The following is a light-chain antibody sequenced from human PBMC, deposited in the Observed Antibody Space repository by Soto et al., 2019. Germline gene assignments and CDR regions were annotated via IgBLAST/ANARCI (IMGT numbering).Light chain of an antibody. CDR1: QSVSSSY. Sequence: EIVLTQSPGTLSLSPGERATLSCRASQSVSSSYLAWYQQKPGQAPGLLIYRTSNRATGIPDRFSGSGSGTDFTLTISRLEPEDFAVYWCQQYDSSPRTFGQGTKVDIK. J-gene: IGKJ1*01. CDR3: QQYDSSPRT. CDR2: RTS. V-gene: IGKV3-20*01.